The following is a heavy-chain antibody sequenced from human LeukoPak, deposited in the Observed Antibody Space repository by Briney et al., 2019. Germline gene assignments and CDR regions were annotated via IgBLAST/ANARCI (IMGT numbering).Heavy chain of an antibody. Sequence: GGSLRLSCAASGFTFSSYWMSWVRQAPGKGLEWVANIKQDGSEKYYVDSVKGRFTISRDNAKNSLYLQMNSLRAEDTAVYYCARDRPRYYYGSGSYYYLDYWGQGTLVTVSS. J-gene: IGHJ4*02. CDR2: IKQDGSEK. V-gene: IGHV3-7*01. CDR1: GFTFSSYW. D-gene: IGHD3-10*01. CDR3: ARDRPRYYYGSGSYYYLDY.